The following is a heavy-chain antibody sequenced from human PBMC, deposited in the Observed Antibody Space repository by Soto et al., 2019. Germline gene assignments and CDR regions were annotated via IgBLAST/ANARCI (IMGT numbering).Heavy chain of an antibody. J-gene: IGHJ4*02. V-gene: IGHV3-30-3*01. CDR3: AREERGYSYGFLDY. CDR1: GFTFSSYA. Sequence: LRLSCAASGFTFSSYAMHWVRQAPGKGLEWVAVISYDGSNKYYADSVKGRFTISRDNSKNTLYLQMNSLRAEDTAVYYCAREERGYSYGFLDYWGQGTLVTVSS. D-gene: IGHD5-18*01. CDR2: ISYDGSNK.